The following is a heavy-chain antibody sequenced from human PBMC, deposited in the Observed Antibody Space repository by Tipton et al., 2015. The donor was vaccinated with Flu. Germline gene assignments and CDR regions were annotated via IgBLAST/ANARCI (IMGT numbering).Heavy chain of an antibody. J-gene: IGHJ4*02. CDR3: VRQIGGGDCY. CDR1: EFTFSSYW. CDR2: IKQDGSVK. D-gene: IGHD2-21*01. Sequence: SLRLSCAASEFTFSSYWMSWVRQAPGKGLEWVANIKQDGSVKYYVDSVKGRFTISRDNAKNSLYLQMNSLRAEDTAVYYCVRQIGGGDCYWGQGTLVTVSS. V-gene: IGHV3-7*03.